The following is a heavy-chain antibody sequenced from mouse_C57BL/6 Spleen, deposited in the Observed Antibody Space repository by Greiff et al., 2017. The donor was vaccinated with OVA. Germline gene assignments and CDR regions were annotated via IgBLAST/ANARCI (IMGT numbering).Heavy chain of an antibody. J-gene: IGHJ4*01. Sequence: DVMLVESGGGLVKPGGSLKLSCAASGFTFSDYGMHWVRQAPEKGLEWVAYISSGSSTIYYADTVKGRFTISRDNAKNTLFLQMTSLRSEDTAMYYCARRESFYAMDYWGQGTSVTVSS. CDR1: GFTFSDYG. V-gene: IGHV5-17*01. CDR3: ARRESFYAMDY. CDR2: ISSGSSTI.